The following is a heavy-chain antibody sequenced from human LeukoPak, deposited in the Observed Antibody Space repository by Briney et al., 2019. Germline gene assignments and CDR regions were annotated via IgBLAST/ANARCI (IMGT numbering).Heavy chain of an antibody. D-gene: IGHD3-10*01. V-gene: IGHV1-2*02. CDR1: GYTFTGCY. Sequence: GASVKVSCKASGYTFTGCYMHWVRQAPGQGLEWMGWINPNSGGTNYAQKVQGRVTMTRDTSISTAYMELSRLRSDDTAVYYCARDLRRVGTMVRGVIHWGQGTLVTVSS. J-gene: IGHJ4*02. CDR3: ARDLRRVGTMVRGVIH. CDR2: INPNSGGT.